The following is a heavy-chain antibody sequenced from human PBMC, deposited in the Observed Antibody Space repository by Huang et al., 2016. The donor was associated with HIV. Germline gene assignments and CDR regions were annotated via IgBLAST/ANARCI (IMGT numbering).Heavy chain of an antibody. V-gene: IGHV3-48*01. D-gene: IGHD3-10*01. CDR1: GFTFSTYN. Sequence: EVQLMESGGGLVQPGGSLSLSCAASGFTFSTYNMNWLRQAPGNGLEWVSYVTGSSGCIYCAHAVKGRFTSARDKAKTSLYLQMNSLRAVDTAVYYCARFGSYYYGSGSYLDAFDIWGQGTMVTVSS. CDR3: ARFGSYYYGSGSYLDAFDI. J-gene: IGHJ3*02. CDR2: VTGSSGCI.